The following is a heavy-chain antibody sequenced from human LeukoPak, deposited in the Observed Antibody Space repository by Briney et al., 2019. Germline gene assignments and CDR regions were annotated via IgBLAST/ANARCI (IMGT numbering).Heavy chain of an antibody. CDR3: ARSMVRGVISLGY. J-gene: IGHJ4*02. Sequence: SQTLSLTCTVSGDSIYSGGFYWSWVRQHPGKGLEWIGHIYYSGSTYYNPSLKSRVTISVDTSKNQFSLKLSSVTAADTAVYYCARSMVRGVISLGYWGQGTLVTVSS. CDR1: GDSIYSGGFY. V-gene: IGHV4-31*03. CDR2: IYYSGST. D-gene: IGHD3-10*01.